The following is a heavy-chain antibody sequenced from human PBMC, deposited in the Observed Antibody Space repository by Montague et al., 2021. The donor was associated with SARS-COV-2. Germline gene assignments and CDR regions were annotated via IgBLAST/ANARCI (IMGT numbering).Heavy chain of an antibody. CDR2: ISPTGSTI. Sequence: SLRLSCAAAGFWFSNHGMNWVRQAPGKGLEWVSYISPTGSTIYYADSVKGRFTISRDNAKNALYLQRNSLRADDTSMYYCARDKSAVGVTYGDLNSWGQGTLVTVSS. CDR1: GFWFSNHG. D-gene: IGHD2-8*02. CDR3: ARDKSAVGVTYGDLNS. V-gene: IGHV3-48*03. J-gene: IGHJ4*02.